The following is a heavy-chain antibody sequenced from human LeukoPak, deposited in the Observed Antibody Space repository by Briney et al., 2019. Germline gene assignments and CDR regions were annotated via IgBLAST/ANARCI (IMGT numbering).Heavy chain of an antibody. Sequence: ASVKVSCKASGGTFSSYAISWVRQAPGQGLEWMGRIIPILGIANYAQKFQGRVTITADKSTSTAYMELSSLRSEDTAVYYCARDRGTPPHALDIWGQGTMVTVSS. D-gene: IGHD1-26*01. V-gene: IGHV1-69*04. CDR2: IIPILGIA. J-gene: IGHJ3*02. CDR1: GGTFSSYA. CDR3: ARDRGTPPHALDI.